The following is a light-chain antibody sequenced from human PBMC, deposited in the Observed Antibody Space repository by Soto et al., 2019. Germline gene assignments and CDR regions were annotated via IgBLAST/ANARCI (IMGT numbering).Light chain of an antibody. J-gene: IGKJ1*01. CDR2: GAS. CDR3: QQYNKWPPT. CDR1: QSVSSN. Sequence: IVITPAPATLSVSPGERATLSCRASQSVSSNLAWFQQKPGQAPRLLIYGASTRDTGIPARFSGSGSGTEFTLTISSLQSEDFAVYHCQQYNKWPPTFGQGTKVDI. V-gene: IGKV3-15*01.